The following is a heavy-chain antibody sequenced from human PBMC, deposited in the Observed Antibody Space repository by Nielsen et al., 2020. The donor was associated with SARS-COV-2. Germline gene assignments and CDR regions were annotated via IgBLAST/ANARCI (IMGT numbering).Heavy chain of an antibody. D-gene: IGHD2-2*01. V-gene: IGHV4-59*01. CDR3: ARDGLGYCSSTSCQDAFDI. CDR1: GGSISSYY. Sequence: SETLSLTCTVSGGSISSYYWSWIRQPPGKGLEWNGYIYYSGSTNYNPSLKSRVTISVDTSKNQFSLKLSSVTAADTAVYYCARDGLGYCSSTSCQDAFDIWGQGTMVTVSS. CDR2: IYYSGST. J-gene: IGHJ3*02.